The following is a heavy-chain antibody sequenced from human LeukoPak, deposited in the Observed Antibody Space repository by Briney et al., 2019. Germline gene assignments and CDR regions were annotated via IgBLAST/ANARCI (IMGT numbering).Heavy chain of an antibody. V-gene: IGHV4-59*01. J-gene: IGHJ1*01. D-gene: IGHD3-22*01. CDR1: GGSISSYY. CDR3: ARLKYYYDSSGYRAEYFQH. Sequence: SETLSLTCTVSGGSISSYYWSWIRQPPGKGLEWIGYIYYSVSTNYNPSLKSRVTISVYTSKHQFSLKLSSVTAADTAVYYCARLKYYYDSSGYRAEYFQHWGQGTLVTVSS. CDR2: IYYSVST.